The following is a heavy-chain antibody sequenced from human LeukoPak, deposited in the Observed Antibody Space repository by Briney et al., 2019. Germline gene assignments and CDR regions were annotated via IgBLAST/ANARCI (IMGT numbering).Heavy chain of an antibody. CDR3: ARGHYGLDV. CDR2: IDRRGSDI. V-gene: IGHV3-11*01. J-gene: IGHJ6*02. Sequence: PGRSLRLSCAASGFTFSDHYMTWIRQAPGEGLEWVSYIDRRGSDIYYADSVKGRFTISRDNAKNSLYLQMNSLRAEETAVYYCARGHYGLDVWGHGTTVTVSS. CDR1: GFTFSDHY.